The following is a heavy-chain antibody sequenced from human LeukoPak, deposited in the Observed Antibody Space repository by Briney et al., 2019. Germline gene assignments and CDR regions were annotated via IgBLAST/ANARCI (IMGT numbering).Heavy chain of an antibody. CDR1: GGTFSSYA. D-gene: IGHD6-19*01. Sequence: GASVKVSCKASGGTFSSYAISWVRQAPGQGLEWMGGIIPIFGTANYAQKFQGRVTITADESTSTAYMELSSLRSEDTAVYYCAREGGTYSSGPGTFDYWGQGTLVTVSS. V-gene: IGHV1-69*13. CDR2: IIPIFGTA. CDR3: AREGGTYSSGPGTFDY. J-gene: IGHJ4*02.